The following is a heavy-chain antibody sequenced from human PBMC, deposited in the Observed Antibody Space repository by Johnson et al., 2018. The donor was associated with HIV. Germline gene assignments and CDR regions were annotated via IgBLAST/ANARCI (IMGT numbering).Heavy chain of an antibody. V-gene: IGHV3-30*04. CDR3: AREFARFLEWFQTDGRAFDI. D-gene: IGHD3-3*01. Sequence: QMQLVESGGGVVQPGRSLRLSYAASGFTFSDYAMHWVRQAPGKGLEWVASISSDGNNKYFADSVQGRFTISRDNSKNTLYLQMNSLRAEDTAVYYCAREFARFLEWFQTDGRAFDIWGQGTMVTVSS. J-gene: IGHJ3*02. CDR1: GFTFSDYA. CDR2: ISSDGNNK.